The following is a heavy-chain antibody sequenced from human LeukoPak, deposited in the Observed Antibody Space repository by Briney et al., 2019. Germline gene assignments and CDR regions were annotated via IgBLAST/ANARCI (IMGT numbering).Heavy chain of an antibody. V-gene: IGHV4-59*01. CDR2: IYHSGTT. D-gene: IGHD3-3*01. Sequence: SSETLSLTCNVSGGSISSWFWNWIRQPPGKGLEWIGYIYHSGTTKYNRSLKSRVTISIDTSKNQFSLRLSSVTAADTAVYYCARFSDFWSGYYRHDAFDIWGQGTTVTVSS. J-gene: IGHJ3*02. CDR3: ARFSDFWSGYYRHDAFDI. CDR1: GGSISSWF.